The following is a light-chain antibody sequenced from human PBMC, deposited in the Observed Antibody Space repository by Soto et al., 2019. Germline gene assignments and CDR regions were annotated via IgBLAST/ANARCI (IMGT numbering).Light chain of an antibody. Sequence: DIQMTQSPSSLSASVGDRVTITCRASQSISSYLNWYQQKPGKAPKLLIYAASSFQSRVPSRFSGSGSGTDFILTISRLQPEDFANYYFQQSYRTPITFGPGTKVDIE. CDR3: QQSYRTPIT. J-gene: IGKJ3*01. V-gene: IGKV1-39*01. CDR1: QSISSY. CDR2: AAS.